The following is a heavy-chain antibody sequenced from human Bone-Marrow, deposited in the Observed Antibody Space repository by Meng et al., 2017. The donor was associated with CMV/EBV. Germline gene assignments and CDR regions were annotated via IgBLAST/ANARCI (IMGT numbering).Heavy chain of an antibody. J-gene: IGHJ4*02. V-gene: IGHV3-30*02. CDR2: IRYDGSNK. D-gene: IGHD1/OR15-1a*01. Sequence: GESLKISCAASGFIFSSYGMHWVRQAPGKGLEWVAFIRYDGSNKYYADSVKGRFTISRDNSKNTLYLQMNSLRAEDTAVYYCAKGNTYYFDYWGQGTLVTVSS. CDR1: GFIFSSYG. CDR3: AKGNTYYFDY.